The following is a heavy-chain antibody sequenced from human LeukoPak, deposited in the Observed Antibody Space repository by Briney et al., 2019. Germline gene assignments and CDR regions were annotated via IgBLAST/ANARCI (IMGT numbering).Heavy chain of an antibody. J-gene: IGHJ3*02. Sequence: HPGGSLRLSCAASGFTVSSNYMSWVRQAPGKGLEWVSVIYSGGSTYYADYVKGRFTISRDNSKNTLYLQMNSLRAEDTAVYYCARDQQWELNAFDIWGQGTMVTVSS. CDR2: IYSGGST. D-gene: IGHD1-26*01. CDR3: ARDQQWELNAFDI. V-gene: IGHV3-66*01. CDR1: GFTVSSNY.